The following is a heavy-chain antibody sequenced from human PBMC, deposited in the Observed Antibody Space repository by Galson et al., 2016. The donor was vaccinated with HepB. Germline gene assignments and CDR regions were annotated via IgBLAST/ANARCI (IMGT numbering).Heavy chain of an antibody. CDR1: GFVFSNFG. D-gene: IGHD1-1*01. J-gene: IGHJ5*02. Sequence: SLRLSCAASGFVFSNFGLSWVRQAPGKGLEWVASISTRRTTYYSDSVQGRFTISRDNSNNTLYLQMNGLRAEDTAVYYCAKERLVRRIFDPGGQGTLLTVSS. CDR3: AKERLVRRIFDP. V-gene: IGHV3-23*01. CDR2: ISTRRTT.